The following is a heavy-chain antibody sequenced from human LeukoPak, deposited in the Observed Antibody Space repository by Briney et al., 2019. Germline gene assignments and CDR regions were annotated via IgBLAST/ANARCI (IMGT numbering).Heavy chain of an antibody. J-gene: IGHJ6*04. CDR1: GFTFSSYV. V-gene: IGHV3-23*01. CDR2: VGDSGGST. CDR3: AAYVCVSSRCYRNMDV. Sequence: PGGSLRLSCAASGFTFSSYVMSWVRQAPGKGLEWVSVVGDSGGSTYYADSVKGRFTISRDNSKNTLYLQMSSVRAEDTAVYYCAAYVCVSSRCYRNMDVWGKGTTVTVSS. D-gene: IGHD2-2*02.